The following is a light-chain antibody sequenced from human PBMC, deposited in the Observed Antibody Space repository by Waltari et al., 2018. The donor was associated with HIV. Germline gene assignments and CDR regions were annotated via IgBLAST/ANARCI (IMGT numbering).Light chain of an antibody. V-gene: IGLV3-25*03. CDR1: PASKLY. CDR2: KDI. J-gene: IGLJ3*02. Sequence: SYGLTQPPSVSVSPGQTAKITCSGGPASKLYAYWYQQKPGQAPVLFIYKDIERPSGIPERFSGSRSGTTVTLTISGVQEEDEADYYCQSTDSSGISWVFGGGTKVTVL. CDR3: QSTDSSGISWV.